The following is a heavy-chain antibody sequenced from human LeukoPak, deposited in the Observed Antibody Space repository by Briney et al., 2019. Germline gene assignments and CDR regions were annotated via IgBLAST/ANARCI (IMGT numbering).Heavy chain of an antibody. V-gene: IGHV4-4*07. CDR3: ARSSVGSGSNLDY. Sequence: SETLSLTCSVSADSITNYYWNWIRHPAGKGLEWIGRIYINGITNYNPSLKSRVTMSVDTSKNHFSLNLSSVTAADTAMYYCARSSVGSGSNLDYWGQGTLVTVSS. CDR2: IYINGIT. D-gene: IGHD3-10*01. J-gene: IGHJ4*02. CDR1: ADSITNYY.